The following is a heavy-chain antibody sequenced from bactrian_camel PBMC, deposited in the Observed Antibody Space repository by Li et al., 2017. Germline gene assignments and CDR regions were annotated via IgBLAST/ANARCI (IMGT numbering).Heavy chain of an antibody. J-gene: IGHJ4*01. Sequence: VQLVESGGDLVRPGGSLRIACAASGFLFSTYGYDIHWVRQAPGKGLEWVSVMISTGGRTYYADSVKGRFTISKDSAENTLYLQMNNLKPDDTAVYYCVRDGAIYYLGDYSLAYWGQGTQVTVS. CDR1: GFLFSTYGYD. CDR2: MISTGGRT. V-gene: IGHV3S40*01. CDR3: VRDGAIYYLGDYSLAY. D-gene: IGHD4*01.